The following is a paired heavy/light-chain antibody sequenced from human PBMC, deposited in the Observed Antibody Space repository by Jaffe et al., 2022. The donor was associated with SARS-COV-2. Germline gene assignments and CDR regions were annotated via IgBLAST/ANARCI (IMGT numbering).Light chain of an antibody. CDR3: QAWDSSAVV. J-gene: IGLJ2*01. CDR1: KLGDKF. CDR2: QDS. V-gene: IGLV3-1*01. Sequence: SYELTQPPSVSVSSGQTASITCSGDKLGDKFACWYQQRPGQSPVLVMYQDSKRPSGIPERFSGSNSGNTATLTISGTQAMDEADYFCQAWDSSAVVFGGGTKLTVL.
Heavy chain of an antibody. CDR2: INSDGSST. CDR1: GFTLSSYW. D-gene: IGHD6-19*01. V-gene: IGHV3-74*01. CDR3: ARGPGAPWLVMPVYFDY. Sequence: EVQLVESGGGLVQPGGSLRLSCAASGFTLSSYWMHWVRQAPGKGLVWVSRINSDGSSTGYADSVKGRFTISRDNAENTLYLQMNSLRAEDTAVYYCARGPGAPWLVMPVYFDYWGQGTLVTVSS. J-gene: IGHJ4*02.